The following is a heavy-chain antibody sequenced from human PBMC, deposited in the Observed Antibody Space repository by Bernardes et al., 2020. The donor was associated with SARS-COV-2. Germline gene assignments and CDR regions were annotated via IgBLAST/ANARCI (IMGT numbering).Heavy chain of an antibody. Sequence: GGSLRLSRVASGLSRYWMHWVRQAPGKGLVWVSRIETDGSVIDYADSVRGRFTISRDNAKDTLYLQMDSLTADDTAVYYCARDFGGASDYWGQGTLVTVSS. CDR1: GLSRYW. D-gene: IGHD2-21*01. CDR3: ARDFGGASDY. J-gene: IGHJ4*02. CDR2: IETDGSVI. V-gene: IGHV3-74*01.